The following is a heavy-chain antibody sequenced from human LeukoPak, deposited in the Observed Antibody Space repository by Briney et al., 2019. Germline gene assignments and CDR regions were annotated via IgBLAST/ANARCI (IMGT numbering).Heavy chain of an antibody. CDR1: GYTFISYY. CDR2: ISAYSGNT. Sequence: ASVKVSCKASGYTFISYYMHWVRQAPGQGREWMGWISAYSGNTNHAQKLQGRVTMTTDTSTSTAYMELRSLRSDDTAVYYCARDRGRVLAAMPATYYYGMDVWGQGTTVTVSS. V-gene: IGHV1-18*04. CDR3: ARDRGRVLAAMPATYYYGMDV. J-gene: IGHJ6*01. D-gene: IGHD2-2*01.